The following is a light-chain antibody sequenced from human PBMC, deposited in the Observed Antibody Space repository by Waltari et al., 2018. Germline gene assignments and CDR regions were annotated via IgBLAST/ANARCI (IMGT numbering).Light chain of an antibody. CDR3: QQTYFTVET. V-gene: IGKV1-39*01. CDR2: ATS. CDR1: QSISAY. Sequence: DIQMTQSPSSLSASVGDRVTITCRASQSISAYLNWYQQKPGKAPNLLIYATSSLQSGVPSWFSGSGSGTDFTLTISSLQPEDFATYFCQQTYFTVETFGPGTKVDIK. J-gene: IGKJ3*01.